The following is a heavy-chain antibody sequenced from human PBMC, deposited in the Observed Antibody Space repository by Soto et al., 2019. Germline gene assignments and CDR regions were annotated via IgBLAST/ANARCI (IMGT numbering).Heavy chain of an antibody. V-gene: IGHV3-23*01. D-gene: IGHD6-13*01. CDR2: ISGGGGST. J-gene: IGHJ4*02. Sequence: EVQLLESGGGLVQPGGSLRLSCAVSGFTFSSYVMSWVRQAPGKGLEWVSAISGGGGSTYYADSVKGRFTISRDNSKNTLYLQMNRLRAADTAVYSCAKDGRSSSWTYYFDYWGQGSLVTGSS. CDR1: GFTFSSYV. CDR3: AKDGRSSSWTYYFDY.